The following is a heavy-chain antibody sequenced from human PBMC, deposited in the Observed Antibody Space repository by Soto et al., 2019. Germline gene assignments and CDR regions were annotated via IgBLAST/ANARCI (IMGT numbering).Heavy chain of an antibody. J-gene: IGHJ4*02. Sequence: PGGSLRLSCSASGFTFSSYAMHWVRQAPGKGLEYVSAISSNGVSTYYADSVKGRFTISRDNSKNTLYLQMSSLRAEDTAVYYCVKDKHCSGGSCYLFDYWGQGTLVTVSS. CDR1: GFTFSSYA. D-gene: IGHD2-15*01. V-gene: IGHV3-64D*06. CDR2: ISSNGVST. CDR3: VKDKHCSGGSCYLFDY.